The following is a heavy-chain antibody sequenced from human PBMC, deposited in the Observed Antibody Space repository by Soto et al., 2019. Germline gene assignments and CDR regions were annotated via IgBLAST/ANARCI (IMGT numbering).Heavy chain of an antibody. D-gene: IGHD6-25*01. CDR2: ISGSGGST. CDR1: GFTFSSYA. J-gene: IGHJ6*02. Sequence: LRLSCAASGFTFSSYAMSWVRQAPGKGLEWVSAISGSGGSTYYADSVKGRFTISRDNSKNTLYLQMNSLRAEDTAVYYCASLSAATFRLYYYYGMDVWGQGTTVTVSS. CDR3: ASLSAATFRLYYYYGMDV. V-gene: IGHV3-23*01.